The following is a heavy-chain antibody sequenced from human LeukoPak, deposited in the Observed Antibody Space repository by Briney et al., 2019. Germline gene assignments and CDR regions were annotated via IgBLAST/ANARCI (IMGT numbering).Heavy chain of an antibody. D-gene: IGHD6-19*01. CDR2: IIPIFGKA. J-gene: IGHJ4*02. Sequence: SXXTFSXYAIXXVRQPPGQGLEWXGGIIPIFGKANYAQKFQGRVTITTDESTSTAYMELSSLRSEGTAVYYCAREEIAVAGYVDYWGQGTLVTVSS. V-gene: IGHV1-69*05. CDR1: XXTFSXYA. CDR3: AREEIAVAGYVDY.